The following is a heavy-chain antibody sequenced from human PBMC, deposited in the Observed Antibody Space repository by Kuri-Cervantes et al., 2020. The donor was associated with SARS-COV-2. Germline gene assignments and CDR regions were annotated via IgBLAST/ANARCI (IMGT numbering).Heavy chain of an antibody. J-gene: IGHJ2*01. Sequence: SETLSLTCTVSGGSISSYYWSWIRQPPGKGLEWIGYIYYSGSTNYNPSLKSRVTISVDTSKNQFSLKLSSVTAADTAVYYCARYSSSWYGWYFDLRGRGNLVTVSS. CDR3: ARYSSSWYGWYFDL. V-gene: IGHV4-59*12. CDR1: GGSISSYY. D-gene: IGHD6-13*01. CDR2: IYYSGST.